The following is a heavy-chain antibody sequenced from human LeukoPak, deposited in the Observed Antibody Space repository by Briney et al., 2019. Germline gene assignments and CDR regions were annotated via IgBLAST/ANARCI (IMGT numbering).Heavy chain of an antibody. V-gene: IGHV4-34*01. J-gene: IGHJ4*02. Sequence: PSETLSLTCAVYGGSFSGYYWSWIRQPPGKELEWIGEINHSGSTNYNPSLKSRVTISVDTSKNQFSLKLSSVTAADTAVYYCARGVEGDILNWGQGTLVTVSS. CDR1: GGSFSGYY. CDR3: ARGVEGDILN. CDR2: INHSGST. D-gene: IGHD3-9*01.